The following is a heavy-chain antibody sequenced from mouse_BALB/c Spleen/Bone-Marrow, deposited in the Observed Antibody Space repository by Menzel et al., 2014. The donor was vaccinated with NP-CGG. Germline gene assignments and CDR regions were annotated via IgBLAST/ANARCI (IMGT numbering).Heavy chain of an antibody. J-gene: IGHJ3*01. CDR3: ARSYYDYDRAWFAY. D-gene: IGHD2-4*01. CDR1: GYTFTSYT. Sequence: VKLVESGAELARPGASVKMSCKASGYTFTSYTMHWVKQRPGQGLEWIGYIDPSSGYTNYNQKFKDKATLTADKSSSTAYMQLSSLTSEDSVVYYCARSYYDYDRAWFAYWGQGTLATVSA. CDR2: IDPSSGYT. V-gene: IGHV1-4*01.